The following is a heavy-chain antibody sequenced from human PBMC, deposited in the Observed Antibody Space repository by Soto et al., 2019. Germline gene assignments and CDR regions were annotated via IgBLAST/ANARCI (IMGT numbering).Heavy chain of an antibody. Sequence: SETLSLTCTVSGGSISSYYWSWIRQPPGKGLEWIGYIYYSGSTNYNPSLKSRVTISVDTSKNQFSLKLSSVTAADTAVYYCARHKHGDYRGIFDYWGQGTLVTVSS. CDR3: ARHKHGDYRGIFDY. V-gene: IGHV4-59*08. CDR2: IYYSGST. J-gene: IGHJ4*02. D-gene: IGHD4-17*01. CDR1: GGSISSYY.